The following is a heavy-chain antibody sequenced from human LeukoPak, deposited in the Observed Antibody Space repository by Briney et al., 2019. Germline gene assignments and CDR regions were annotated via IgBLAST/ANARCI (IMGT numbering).Heavy chain of an antibody. J-gene: IGHJ4*02. Sequence: GGSLRLSCAASGFIVSSNYMSWVRQSPTKGLEWVANIKQDGSERYYVDSVKGRFTISRDNAKNSLSLQMNNLRVEDTAVYYCARAGSHWHYVYWGQGTVVTVSS. CDR2: IKQDGSER. CDR1: GFIVSSNY. CDR3: ARAGSHWHYVY. V-gene: IGHV3-7*01. D-gene: IGHD3-10*01.